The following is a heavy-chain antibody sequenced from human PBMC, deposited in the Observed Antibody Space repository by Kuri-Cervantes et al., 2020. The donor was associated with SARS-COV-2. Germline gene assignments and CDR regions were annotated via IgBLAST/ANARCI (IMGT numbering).Heavy chain of an antibody. Sequence: GGSLRLSCVASGFNFSNYGMHWVRQAPGKGLEWVSAICYDGSNKHYRDSVKGRFTVSRDNSRKTLYVDMNSLRAEDTAVYYCARMASLRMKSSGFGDAFDIWGQGTLVTVSS. CDR1: GFNFSNYG. V-gene: IGHV3-33*01. J-gene: IGHJ3*02. D-gene: IGHD3-22*01. CDR2: ICYDGSNK. CDR3: ARMASLRMKSSGFGDAFDI.